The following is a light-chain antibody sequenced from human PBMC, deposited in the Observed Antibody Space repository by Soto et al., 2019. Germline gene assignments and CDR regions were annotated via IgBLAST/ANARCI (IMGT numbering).Light chain of an antibody. CDR3: MQALQTPYT. CDR2: LAS. CDR1: QSLLHSNGYNY. V-gene: IGKV2-28*01. J-gene: IGKJ2*01. Sequence: DIVMTQSPLSLPVTPGEPASISCRSSQSLLHSNGYNYLDWYLQKPGQSPQLLIYLASHRASGAPDRFSGSGSGTDFTLQISRVEAEDVGVYYCMQALQTPYTFGQGTKLEIK.